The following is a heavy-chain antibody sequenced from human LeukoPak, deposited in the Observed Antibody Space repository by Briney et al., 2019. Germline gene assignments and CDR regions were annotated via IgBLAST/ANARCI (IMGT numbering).Heavy chain of an antibody. J-gene: IGHJ4*02. CDR2: IYNNEST. CDR3: ARDIGNHFGGLDHYYYDY. D-gene: IGHD2-15*01. V-gene: IGHV4-4*07. Sequence: PSETLSLTCTVSGGAVYYWNWIRQPAGKGLEWIGRIYNNESTWSNPSLKSRVSMSIDTSKNQFSLKLSSVTAADAAVYYCARDIGNHFGGLDHYYYDYWGPGTLVTVSS. CDR1: GGAVYY.